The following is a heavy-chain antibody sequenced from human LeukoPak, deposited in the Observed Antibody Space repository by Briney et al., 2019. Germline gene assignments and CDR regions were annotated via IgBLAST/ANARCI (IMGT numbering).Heavy chain of an antibody. CDR1: GFTFSSYG. J-gene: IGHJ4*02. V-gene: IGHV3-33*06. Sequence: QSGGSLRLSCAASGFTFSSYGMHWVRQAPGEGLEWVAVIWYDGSNKYYADSVKGRFTISRDNSKNTLYLQMNSLRAEDTAVYYCAKEPDAYCGGDCYSYFDYWGQGTLVTVSS. CDR3: AKEPDAYCGGDCYSYFDY. CDR2: IWYDGSNK. D-gene: IGHD2-21*02.